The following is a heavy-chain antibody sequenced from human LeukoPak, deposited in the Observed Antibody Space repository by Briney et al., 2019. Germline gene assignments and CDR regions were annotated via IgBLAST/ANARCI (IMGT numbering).Heavy chain of an antibody. D-gene: IGHD3-22*01. CDR3: AKDPTHYRVWDDYDSTVLSY. J-gene: IGHJ4*02. Sequence: GGSLRLSCAASGFTFSTFWMHWVRQAPGKGLEWAAFIRYDGSNKYYADSVKGRFTISRDNSKNTLYLQMNSLRAADTAVYYCAKDPTHYRVWDDYDSTVLSYWGQGTLVTVSS. V-gene: IGHV3-30*02. CDR2: IRYDGSNK. CDR1: GFTFSTFW.